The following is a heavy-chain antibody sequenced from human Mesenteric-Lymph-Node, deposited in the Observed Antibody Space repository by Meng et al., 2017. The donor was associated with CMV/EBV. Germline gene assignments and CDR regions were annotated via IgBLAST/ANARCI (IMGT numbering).Heavy chain of an antibody. CDR3: ARVPNCGGDCYSDY. J-gene: IGHJ4*02. D-gene: IGHD2-21*01. CDR1: GYSISNGYY. Sequence: SETLSLTCTVSGYSISNGYYWSWIRQPPGKGLEWIGYIYYSGSTNYNPSLKSRVTISVDTSKNQFSLKLSSVTAADTAVYYCARVPNCGGDCYSDYWGQGTLVTVSS. CDR2: IYYSGST. V-gene: IGHV4-61*01.